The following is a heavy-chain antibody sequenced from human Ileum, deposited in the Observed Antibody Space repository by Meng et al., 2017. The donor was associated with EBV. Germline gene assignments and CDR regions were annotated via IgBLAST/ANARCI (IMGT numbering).Heavy chain of an antibody. Sequence: PRQESAPGLANALGNPFLTCAVFGGSISSSNWWKWVRQPPGKGLEWIGKIYHSGITIYNPSLKSRVAMSVDNSKNQFSLKLNSMTAADTAVYYCARDPTGGEDHQRVWGQGTLVTVSS. D-gene: IGHD1-14*01. J-gene: IGHJ4*02. CDR3: ARDPTGGEDHQRV. CDR2: IYHSGIT. V-gene: IGHV4-4*02. CDR1: GGSISSSNW.